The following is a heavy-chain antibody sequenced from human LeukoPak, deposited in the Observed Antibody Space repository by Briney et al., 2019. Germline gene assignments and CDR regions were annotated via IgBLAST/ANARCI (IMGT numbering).Heavy chain of an antibody. Sequence: GGSLRLSCAASGFTFSSYSMNWVRQAPGKGLEWVSYISSSSSTIYYADSVKGRFTISRDNAKNSLYLQMNSLRAEDTAVYYCARANVLRFLEWLFHDYWGQGTLVTVSS. CDR2: ISSSSSTI. D-gene: IGHD3-3*01. V-gene: IGHV3-48*01. CDR1: GFTFSSYS. CDR3: ARANVLRFLEWLFHDY. J-gene: IGHJ4*02.